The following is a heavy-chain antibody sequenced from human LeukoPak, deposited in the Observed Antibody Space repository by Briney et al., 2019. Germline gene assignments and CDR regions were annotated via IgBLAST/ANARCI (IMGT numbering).Heavy chain of an antibody. Sequence: SETLSLTCTVSGGSISSYYWSWIRQPPGKGLEWIGYIYYSGSTNYNPSLKSRVTISVDTSKNQFSLKLSSVTAADTAVYYCARGYSSGWYLYWSQGTLVTVSS. J-gene: IGHJ4*02. CDR2: IYYSGST. D-gene: IGHD6-19*01. V-gene: IGHV4-59*01. CDR1: GGSISSYY. CDR3: ARGYSSGWYLY.